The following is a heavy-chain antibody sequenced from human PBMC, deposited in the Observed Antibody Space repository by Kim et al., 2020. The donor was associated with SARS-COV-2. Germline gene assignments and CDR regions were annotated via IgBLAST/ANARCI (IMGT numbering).Heavy chain of an antibody. CDR2: VHNRGST. D-gene: IGHD1-1*01. CDR1: GDSISSSPFF. J-gene: IGHJ6*01. Sequence: SETLSLTCSVSGDSISSSPFFWGWVRQPPGRGLEWIGSVHNRGSTYHSPSFRGRITVSVDTAKNPFSLNLTSGTAADTAVYYWGRHVRGRGTMDVWDQGT. CDR3: GRHVRGRGTMDV. V-gene: IGHV4-39*01.